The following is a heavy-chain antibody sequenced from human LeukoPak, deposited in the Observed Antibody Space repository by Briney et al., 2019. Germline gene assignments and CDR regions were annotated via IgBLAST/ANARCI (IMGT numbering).Heavy chain of an antibody. CDR3: AREQWQQLPRGDYMDV. D-gene: IGHD6-13*01. CDR1: GGSISSSSYY. J-gene: IGHJ6*03. V-gene: IGHV4-39*07. CDR2: IYYSGST. Sequence: SETLSLTCTVSGGSISSSSYYWGWIRQPPGKGLEWIGSIYYSGSTYYNPSLKSRVTISVDTSKNQFSLKLSSVTAADTAVYYCAREQWQQLPRGDYMDVWGKGTTVTVSS.